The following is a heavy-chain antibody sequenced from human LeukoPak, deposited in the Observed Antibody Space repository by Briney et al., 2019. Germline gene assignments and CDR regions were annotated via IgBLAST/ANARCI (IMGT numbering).Heavy chain of an antibody. CDR2: ISYDGSNK. Sequence: PGGSLRLSCAASGFTFSSYAMHWVRQAPGKGLEWVAVISYDGSNKYYADSVKGRFTISRDNSKNTLYLQMNSLRAEDTAVYYCARDPEGIAAAGSYYFDYWGQGTLVTVSS. V-gene: IGHV3-30*04. CDR1: GFTFSSYA. D-gene: IGHD6-13*01. CDR3: ARDPEGIAAAGSYYFDY. J-gene: IGHJ4*02.